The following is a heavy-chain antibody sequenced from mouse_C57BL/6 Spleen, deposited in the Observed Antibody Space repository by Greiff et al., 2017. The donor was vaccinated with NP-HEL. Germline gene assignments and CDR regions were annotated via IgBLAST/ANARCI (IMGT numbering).Heavy chain of an antibody. CDR3: ASYGSSGDY. V-gene: IGHV5-4*01. CDR1: GFTFSSYA. Sequence: EVQLVESGGGLVKPGGSLKLSCAASGFTFSSYAMSWVRQTPEKRLEWVATISDGGSYTYYPDNVKGRFTISRDNDKNNLYLQMSHLKSEDTAMYYCASYGSSGDYWGQGTTLTVSS. J-gene: IGHJ2*01. D-gene: IGHD1-1*01. CDR2: ISDGGSYT.